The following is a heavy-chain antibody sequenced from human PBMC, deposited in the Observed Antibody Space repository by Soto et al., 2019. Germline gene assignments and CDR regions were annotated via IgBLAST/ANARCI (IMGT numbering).Heavy chain of an antibody. D-gene: IGHD6-19*01. Sequence: SQTLSLNCAISGDSVSSNSAAWNWIRRSPSRGLEWLGRTHYRSKWYNEYAVSVKSRIAINPDTSKNQFSLQLNSVTPEDTAVYYCARTSGHFDSWGQRTLVTVPS. CDR3: ARTSGHFDS. CDR2: THYRSKWYN. J-gene: IGHJ4*02. CDR1: GDSVSSNSAA. V-gene: IGHV6-1*01.